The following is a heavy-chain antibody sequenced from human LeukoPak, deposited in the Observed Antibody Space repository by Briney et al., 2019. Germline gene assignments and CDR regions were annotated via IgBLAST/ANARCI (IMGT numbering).Heavy chain of an antibody. CDR2: ISSTGGTT. V-gene: IGHV3-23*01. J-gene: IGHJ4*02. CDR1: RITFSSYG. Sequence: GGSLRLSCAASRITFSSYGMSWVRQAPGKGLEWVSSISSTGGTTYYADSVKGRFTISRDNSKNTLYLQMNSLRAEDTAVYYCAKGTGIDYWGQGTLVTVSS. CDR3: AKGTGIDY. D-gene: IGHD1-14*01.